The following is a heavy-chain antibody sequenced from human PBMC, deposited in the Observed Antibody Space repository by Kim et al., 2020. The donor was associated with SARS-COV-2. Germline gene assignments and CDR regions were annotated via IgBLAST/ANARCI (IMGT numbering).Heavy chain of an antibody. V-gene: IGHV3-30*18. CDR3: AKGGMYYYQSSGYYPRDDYFED. CDR1: GFTFSNYG. J-gene: IGHJ4*02. Sequence: GGSLRLSCAASGFTFSNYGMHWVRQAPGKGLEWVAIISYDGNNKYYGDSVKGRFTISRDNSKNTVYLQMNSLRAEDTAVYHCAKGGMYYYQSSGYYPRDDYFEDWGQGTLVTVSS. CDR2: ISYDGNNK. D-gene: IGHD3-22*01.